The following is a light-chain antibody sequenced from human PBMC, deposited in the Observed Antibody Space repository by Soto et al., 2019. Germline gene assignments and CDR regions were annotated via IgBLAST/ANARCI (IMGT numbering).Light chain of an antibody. V-gene: IGKV3-20*01. Sequence: EIVLTQSPGTLSLSPGERATLSCRASQSVSSTYLAWYQQKPGQAPRVLVYGASNRATGIPDRFSGSGSGTDLTLTISRLEPEDFAVYFCQQYGTSPPFTFGQGTKLEIK. CDR1: QSVSSTY. CDR3: QQYGTSPPFT. J-gene: IGKJ2*01. CDR2: GAS.